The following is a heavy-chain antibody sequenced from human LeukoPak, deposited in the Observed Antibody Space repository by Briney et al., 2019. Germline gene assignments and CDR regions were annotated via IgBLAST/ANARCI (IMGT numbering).Heavy chain of an antibody. CDR2: IKQDGSEK. V-gene: IGHV3-7*01. Sequence: GGSLRLSCAASGFTFSSYWMSWIRQAPGKGLEWVANIKQDGSEKYYVYSVKGRFTISRDNAKNSLYLQMNSLRAEDTAVYYCARSTPNIVVVPAAMTQGSYYYYYMDVWGKGTTVTVSS. CDR3: ARSTPNIVVVPAAMTQGSYYYYYMDV. CDR1: GFTFSSYW. D-gene: IGHD2-2*01. J-gene: IGHJ6*03.